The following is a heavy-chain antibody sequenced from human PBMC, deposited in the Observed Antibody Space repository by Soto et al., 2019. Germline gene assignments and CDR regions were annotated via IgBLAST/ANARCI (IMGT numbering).Heavy chain of an antibody. D-gene: IGHD3-22*01. Sequence: GGSLRLSCAAAGIDCSNAWGNWVRQAPGKGLEWIGRIKSKTDDGTTDYAAPVKGRFTISREDSKTTLSLQMNSLKTEDTAVYYCTTGGDYYSSTTWFGPWGQGALVPVSS. CDR3: TTGGDYYSSTTWFGP. J-gene: IGHJ5*02. V-gene: IGHV3-15*01. CDR1: GIDCSNAW. CDR2: IKSKTDDGTT.